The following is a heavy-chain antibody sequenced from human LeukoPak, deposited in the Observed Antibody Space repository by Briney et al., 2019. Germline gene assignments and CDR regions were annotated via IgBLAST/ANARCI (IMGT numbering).Heavy chain of an antibody. V-gene: IGHV4-59*11. CDR3: GRGSGGSIDS. J-gene: IGHJ4*02. CDR1: GGSISGHY. Sequence: PSGTLSLTCTVSGGSISGHYWSWIRQPPGKGLEWIGYLYYTGSTHYNPSLNSRVTISVDTSSNQFSLRLTSVTAADTAVYYCGRGSGGSIDSWGQGTLVIVSS. CDR2: LYYTGST. D-gene: IGHD3-16*01.